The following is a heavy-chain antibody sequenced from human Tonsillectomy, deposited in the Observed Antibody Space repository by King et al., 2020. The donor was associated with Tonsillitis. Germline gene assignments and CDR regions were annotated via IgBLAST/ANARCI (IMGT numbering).Heavy chain of an antibody. Sequence: VQLPQWGAGLLKPSETLSLTCAVYGGSLSGYYWSWIRQSPGKGLEWIGEINHSGSTNYNPSLKSRVTISVDTSKNQFSLKMSSVTAADTAVYYCARGHDYGDSRGPWGQGTLVTVSS. J-gene: IGHJ5*02. D-gene: IGHD4-17*01. CDR1: GGSLSGYY. V-gene: IGHV4-34*01. CDR2: INHSGST. CDR3: ARGHDYGDSRGP.